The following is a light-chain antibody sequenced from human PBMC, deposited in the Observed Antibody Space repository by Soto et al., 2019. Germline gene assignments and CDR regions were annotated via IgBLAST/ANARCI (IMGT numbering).Light chain of an antibody. CDR1: QSVSSY. J-gene: IGKJ5*01. CDR3: QHRSNWPIT. Sequence: SPATLSVSPGERATLSCRASQSVSSYLAWYQQKPGQAPRLLIYDASNRATGVPARFSGGGSGTDFTLTISSLEPEDFAVYYCQHRSNWPITFGQGTRLEIK. V-gene: IGKV3-11*01. CDR2: DAS.